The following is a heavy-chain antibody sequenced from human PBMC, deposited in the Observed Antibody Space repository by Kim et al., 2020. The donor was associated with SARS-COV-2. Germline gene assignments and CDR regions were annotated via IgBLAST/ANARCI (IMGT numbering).Heavy chain of an antibody. Sequence: SVKVSCKASGGTFSSYAISWVRQAPGQGLEWMGGIIPIFGTANYAQKFQGRVTITADESTSTAYMELSSLRSEDTAVYYCARPSRVATHEGYYYYYYGMDVWGQGTTVTVSS. V-gene: IGHV1-69*13. CDR1: GGTFSSYA. CDR2: IIPIFGTA. CDR3: ARPSRVATHEGYYYYYYGMDV. J-gene: IGHJ6*02.